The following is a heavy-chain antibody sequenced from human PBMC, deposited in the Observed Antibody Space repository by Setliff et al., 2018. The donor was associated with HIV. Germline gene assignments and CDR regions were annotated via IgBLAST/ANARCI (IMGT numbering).Heavy chain of an antibody. Sequence: SETLSLTCAVYGGSFSDNYWSWIRQSPGKGLEWIGEINHSGRTKYSPSLRSRVSISVDTSKTQFSLKLSSVTAADTAVYYCARVSSTYWYFDLWGRGTLVTVSS. V-gene: IGHV4-34*01. J-gene: IGHJ2*01. CDR3: ARVSSTYWYFDL. CDR2: INHSGRT. D-gene: IGHD2-15*01. CDR1: GGSFSDNY.